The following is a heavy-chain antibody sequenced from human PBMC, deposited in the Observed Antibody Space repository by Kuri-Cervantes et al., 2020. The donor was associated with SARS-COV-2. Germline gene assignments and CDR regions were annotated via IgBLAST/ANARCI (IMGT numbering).Heavy chain of an antibody. CDR2: IYPGDSDT. CDR1: GYSFTSYW. CDR3: ARQSADCSSTSCYIDY. V-gene: IGHV5-51*01. J-gene: IGHJ4*02. D-gene: IGHD2-2*02. Sequence: GGSLRLSCKGSGYSFTSYWIGWVRQMPGKGLEWMGIIYPGDSDTRYSPSFQGQVIISADKSISTAYLQWSSLKASDTAMYYCARQSADCSSTSCYIDYWGQGTLVTVSS.